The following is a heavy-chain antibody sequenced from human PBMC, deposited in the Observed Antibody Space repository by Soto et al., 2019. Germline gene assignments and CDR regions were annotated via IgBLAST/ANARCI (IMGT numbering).Heavy chain of an antibody. J-gene: IGHJ4*02. CDR3: ARYAAEVTTFFDH. D-gene: IGHD4-17*01. Sequence: FLRLSCAASGFIFNDYYMGWIRQAPGKGLEWLSNISGSSGSKKYADAGKGRFTISRDNAKKSLYLEMHSLRAEDTAVYYCARYAAEVTTFFDHWGQGTLVTVSS. CDR2: ISGSSGSK. CDR1: GFIFNDYY. V-gene: IGHV3-11*06.